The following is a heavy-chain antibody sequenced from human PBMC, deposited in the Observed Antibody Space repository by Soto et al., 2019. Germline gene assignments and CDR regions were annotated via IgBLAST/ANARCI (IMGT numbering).Heavy chain of an antibody. CDR3: AKGSKFTIFSPNDY. D-gene: IGHD3-3*01. V-gene: IGHV3-23*01. CDR1: GFTXXXYA. Sequence: VQLLESGGGLVQPGGSLRLSCAASGFTXXXYAMAWVRQAPGKGLEWVSALSGNSGTTYSADSVKGRFTISRDNSRNTLYLQMSSLRADDTALYYCAKGSKFTIFSPNDYWDQGTLVTVSS. CDR2: LSGNSGTT. J-gene: IGHJ4*02.